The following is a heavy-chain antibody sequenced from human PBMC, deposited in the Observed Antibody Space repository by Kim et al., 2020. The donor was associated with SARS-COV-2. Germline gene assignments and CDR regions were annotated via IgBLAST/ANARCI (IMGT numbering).Heavy chain of an antibody. CDR2: INPSGGST. J-gene: IGHJ6*02. CDR1: GYTFTSYY. D-gene: IGHD6-19*01. CDR3: ARDKSNSSGHRSTYYYYGMDV. Sequence: ASVKVSCKASGYTFTSYYMHWVRQAPGQGLEWMGIINPSGGSTSYAQKFQGRVTMTRDTSTSTVYMELSSLRSEDTAVYYCARDKSNSSGHRSTYYYYGMDVWGQGTTVTVSS. V-gene: IGHV1-46*01.